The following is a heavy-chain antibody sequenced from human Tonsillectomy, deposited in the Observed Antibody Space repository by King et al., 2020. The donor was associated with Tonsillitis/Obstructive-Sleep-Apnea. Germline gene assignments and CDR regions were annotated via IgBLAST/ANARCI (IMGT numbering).Heavy chain of an antibody. D-gene: IGHD3-10*01. CDR3: ATKGGYHGSGSYPYYFDY. CDR1: GFTFSSYA. CDR2: IRGSGGST. V-gene: IGHV3-23*04. J-gene: IGHJ4*02. Sequence: VQLVESGGGLVQPGGSLRLSCAASGFTFSSYAMSWVRQAPGKGLEWVSTIRGSGGSTYYADSVKGRFTISRDNSKNTLYLQMNSLRAEDTAVYYCATKGGYHGSGSYPYYFDYWGQGTLVTVSS.